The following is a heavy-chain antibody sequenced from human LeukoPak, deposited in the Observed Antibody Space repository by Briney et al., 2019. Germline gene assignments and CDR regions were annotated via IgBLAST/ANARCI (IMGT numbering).Heavy chain of an antibody. D-gene: IGHD1/OR15-1a*01. CDR1: GFTFDDYA. CDR2: ISWNSGSI. CDR3: AKDINK. J-gene: IGHJ3*01. V-gene: IGHV3-9*01. Sequence: GGSLRLSCAASGFTFDDYAMHWVRQAPGKGLEWVSGISWNSGSIGYADSVKGRFTISRDNAKNSLYLQMNSLRAEDTALYYCAKDINKWGQGTMVTVSS.